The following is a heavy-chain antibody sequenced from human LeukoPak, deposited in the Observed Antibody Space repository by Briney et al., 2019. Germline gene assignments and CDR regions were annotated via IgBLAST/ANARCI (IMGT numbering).Heavy chain of an antibody. D-gene: IGHD6-13*01. V-gene: IGHV3-30*18. CDR2: ISYDGSNK. Sequence: GRSLRFSCATSGFTFSSYGMHWVRQAPGKGLECVAVISYDGSNKYYADSVKGRFTISRDNSKNTLYLQMTSLRAEDTAVYHCAKAPSSRIAAAGTYAFDIWGQGTMVTVSS. CDR3: AKAPSSRIAAAGTYAFDI. J-gene: IGHJ3*02. CDR1: GFTFSSYG.